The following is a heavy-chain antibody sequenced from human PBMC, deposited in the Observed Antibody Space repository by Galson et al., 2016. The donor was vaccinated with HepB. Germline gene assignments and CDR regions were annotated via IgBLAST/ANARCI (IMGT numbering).Heavy chain of an antibody. V-gene: IGHV1-46*01. Sequence: SVKVSCKASGYTLTTYYIHWVRQAPGQGLEWMGIVNPRSGSTIYAQKFQGRVTMTRDTSTNTVHMEVRSLTSEDTAIFYFARDRAYSGQPPNYIYCGMDVWGQGTTVTVSS. D-gene: IGHD6-13*01. CDR2: VNPRSGST. CDR1: GYTLTTYY. CDR3: ARDRAYSGQPPNYIYCGMDV. J-gene: IGHJ6*02.